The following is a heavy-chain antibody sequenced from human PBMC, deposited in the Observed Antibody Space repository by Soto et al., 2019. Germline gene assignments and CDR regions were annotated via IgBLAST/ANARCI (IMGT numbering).Heavy chain of an antibody. CDR1: GGTFSSYA. J-gene: IGHJ6*02. Sequence: SVKVSCKASGGTFSSYAISWVRQAPGQGLEWMGGTIPIFGTANYAQKFQGRVTITADESTSTAYMELSRLRSEDTAVYYCATGYCSGGSCYQKKHYYYYGMDVWGQGTTVTVSS. D-gene: IGHD2-15*01. CDR3: ATGYCSGGSCYQKKHYYYYGMDV. V-gene: IGHV1-69*13. CDR2: TIPIFGTA.